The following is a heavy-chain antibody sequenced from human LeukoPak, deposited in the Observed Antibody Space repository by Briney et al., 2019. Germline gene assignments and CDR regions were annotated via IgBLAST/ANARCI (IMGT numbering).Heavy chain of an antibody. CDR3: ARAYSNYGRYWYFDL. Sequence: ASVKVSCKASGYTFTGYYMHWVRQAPGQGLEWMGWINPNSGGTNYAQKFQGRVTMTRDTSISTAYMELSRLRSDDTAVYYCARAYSNYGRYWYFDLWGRGTLVTVSS. CDR2: INPNSGGT. CDR1: GYTFTGYY. J-gene: IGHJ2*01. D-gene: IGHD4-11*01. V-gene: IGHV1-2*02.